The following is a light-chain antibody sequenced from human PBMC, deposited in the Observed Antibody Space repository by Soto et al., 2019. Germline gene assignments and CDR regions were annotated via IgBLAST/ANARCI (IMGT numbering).Light chain of an antibody. CDR2: AVS. CDR3: RSFSSSSTQV. V-gene: IGLV2-14*03. CDR1: SSDVGRYNF. J-gene: IGLJ1*01. Sequence: QSVLTQPASVSGSSGRSITISCTGTSSDVGRYNFVSWYQQHPGYAPKLLIYAVSDRPSGVSTRFSGSKSGNTASLAIAGPQAEDEAVYYCRSFSSSSTQVLGTGTKLTVL.